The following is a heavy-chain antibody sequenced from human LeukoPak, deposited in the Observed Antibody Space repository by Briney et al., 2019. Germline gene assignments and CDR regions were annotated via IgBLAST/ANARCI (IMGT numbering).Heavy chain of an antibody. CDR2: IIPIFGTA. D-gene: IGHD6-13*01. V-gene: IGHV1-69*05. Sequence: SVKVSCKASGDTFSSYAISWVRQAPGQGLEWMGGIIPIFGTANYAQKFQGRVTITTDESTSTAYMELSSLRSEDTAVYYCARALIAAAGSDAFDIWGQGTMVTVSS. CDR3: ARALIAAAGSDAFDI. J-gene: IGHJ3*02. CDR1: GDTFSSYA.